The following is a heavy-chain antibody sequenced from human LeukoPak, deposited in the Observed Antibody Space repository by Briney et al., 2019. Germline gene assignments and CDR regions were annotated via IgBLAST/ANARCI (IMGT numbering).Heavy chain of an antibody. CDR3: ARVAVWDTMHNYYYSYMDV. Sequence: GGSLRLSCAASGFAFSIYIMSWVRQAPGKGLEWVSSITSTSTYIHYADSVRGRFTISRDNTENSLYLQVNGLRDEDTDVYYCARVAVWDTMHNYYYSYMDVWGKGTPVTVSS. D-gene: IGHD3-10*01. J-gene: IGHJ6*03. V-gene: IGHV3-21*01. CDR1: GFAFSIYI. CDR2: ITSTSTYI.